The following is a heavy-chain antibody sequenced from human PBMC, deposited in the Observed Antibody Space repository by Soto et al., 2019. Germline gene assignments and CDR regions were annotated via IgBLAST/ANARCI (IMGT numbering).Heavy chain of an antibody. CDR3: ARGVWFGESNY. CDR1: GGSISSDY. V-gene: IGHV4-59*08. D-gene: IGHD3-10*01. CDR2: IHSGST. J-gene: IGHJ4*01. Sequence: ASETLSLTCPVSGGSISSDYWNWIRQPPGKGLEWIGYIHSGSTTYSASLRSRVTISVDTSKNQFSLKLSSVTAADTAVYYCARGVWFGESNYWGHGTLVTVSS.